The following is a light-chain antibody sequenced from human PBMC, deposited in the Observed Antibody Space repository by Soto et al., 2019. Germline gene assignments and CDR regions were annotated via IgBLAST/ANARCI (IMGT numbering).Light chain of an antibody. CDR3: QQLNSYPRP. CDR2: AAS. CDR1: QGISSY. J-gene: IGKJ5*01. V-gene: IGKV1-9*01. Sequence: DIQLTQSPSFLSASVGDRVPITCRASQGISSYLAWYQQKPGKAPKLLIYAASTLQSGVPSRFSGSGSGTEFTLTISSLQPEDFATYYCQQLNSYPRPFGQGTRLEI.